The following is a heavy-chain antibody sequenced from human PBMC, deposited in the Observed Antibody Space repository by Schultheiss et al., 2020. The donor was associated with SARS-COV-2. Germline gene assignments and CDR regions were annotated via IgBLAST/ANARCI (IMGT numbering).Heavy chain of an antibody. CDR3: ARHRDYYYYYMDV. V-gene: IGHV4-39*01. CDR1: GGSISSSSYY. D-gene: IGHD3-10*01. J-gene: IGHJ6*03. CDR2: IYYSGST. Sequence: SLTCTVSGGSISSSSYYWGWIRQPPGKGLEWIGSIYYSGSTYYNPSLKSRVTISVDTSKNQFSLKLSSVTAADTAVYYCARHRDYYYYYMDVWGKGTTVTVSS.